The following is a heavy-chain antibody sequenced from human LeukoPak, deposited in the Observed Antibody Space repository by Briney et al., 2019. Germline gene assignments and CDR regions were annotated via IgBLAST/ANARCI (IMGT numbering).Heavy chain of an antibody. CDR2: ISSSGGST. V-gene: IGHV3-23*01. CDR1: GFPLSSYV. J-gene: IGHJ4*02. CDR3: AKDIIPTYYYESSG. Sequence: GGSLRLSCAASGFPLSSYVVSWVRQAPGKGLEWVSGISSSGGSTFYADSVKGRFTISRDNSKNTVYLQMNSLRAEDTAVYYCAKDIIPTYYYESSGWGQGTLVTVSS. D-gene: IGHD3-22*01.